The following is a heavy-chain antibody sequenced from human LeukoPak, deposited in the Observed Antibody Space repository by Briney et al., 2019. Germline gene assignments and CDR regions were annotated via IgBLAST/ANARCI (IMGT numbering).Heavy chain of an antibody. V-gene: IGHV4-39*01. J-gene: IGHJ4*03. D-gene: IGHD3-10*01. CDR1: GGSISSSSYY. Sequence: SETLSLTCTVSGGSISSSSYYWGWIRQPPGKGLEWIGSIYYSGSTYYNPSLKSRVTISVDTSKNQFSLKLSSVTAADTAVYYCARKKMVRGVIIFDYWGKGTTVTVSS. CDR3: ARKKMVRGVIIFDY. CDR2: IYYSGST.